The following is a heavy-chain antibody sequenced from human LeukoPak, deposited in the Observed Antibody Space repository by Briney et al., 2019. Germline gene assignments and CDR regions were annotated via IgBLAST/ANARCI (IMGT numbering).Heavy chain of an antibody. V-gene: IGHV3-7*01. CDR3: ARGDIDY. CDR1: GFTFSNLW. J-gene: IGHJ4*02. Sequence: RGSLRLSCAASGFTFSNLWMSWVRQTPGKGLEWVASIVPDGRVQYYVDSVKGRFTISRDNAQNFLYLQMNSLRAEDMAVYYCARGDIDYWGQGTLVTVSS. CDR2: IVPDGRVQ.